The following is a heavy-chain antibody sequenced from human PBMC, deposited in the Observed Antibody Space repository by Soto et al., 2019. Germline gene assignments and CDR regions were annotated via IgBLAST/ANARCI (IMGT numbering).Heavy chain of an antibody. CDR2: IYYSGST. Sequence: SETLSLTCTVSGGSISSGGYYWSWIRQHPGKGLEWIGYIYYSGSTYYNPSLKSRVTISVDTSKNQFSLKLSSVTAADTAVYYCARDQVGAAPYPGGFDPWGQGTLVTVSS. J-gene: IGHJ5*02. V-gene: IGHV4-31*03. CDR1: GGSISSGGYY. D-gene: IGHD6-13*01. CDR3: ARDQVGAAPYPGGFDP.